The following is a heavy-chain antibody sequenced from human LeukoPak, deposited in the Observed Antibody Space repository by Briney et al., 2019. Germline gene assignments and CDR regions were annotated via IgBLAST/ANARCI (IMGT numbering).Heavy chain of an antibody. CDR2: IYSGGST. J-gene: IGHJ6*03. V-gene: IGHV3-53*01. Sequence: GGSLRLSCAASGFTVSSNYMSWVRQAPGKGLEWVSVIYSGGSTYYADSVKGRFTISRDNSKNTLYLQMNSLRAEDTAVYYCAREINEYYDSSGYDDYYYYYMDVWGKGTTVTISS. CDR1: GFTVSSNY. D-gene: IGHD3-22*01. CDR3: AREINEYYDSSGYDDYYYYYMDV.